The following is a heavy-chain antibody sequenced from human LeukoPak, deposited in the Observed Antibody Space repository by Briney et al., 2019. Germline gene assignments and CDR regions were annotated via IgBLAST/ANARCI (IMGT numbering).Heavy chain of an antibody. Sequence: KPSETLSLTCAVSGYSISSGYYWGWIRQPPGKGLEWIGSIYHSGSTYYNPPLKSRVTISVDTSKNQFSLKLTSATAADTAVYYCARLHWNSNYWGQGTLVTVSS. V-gene: IGHV4-38-2*01. J-gene: IGHJ4*02. CDR1: GYSISSGYY. CDR2: IYHSGST. D-gene: IGHD1-7*01. CDR3: ARLHWNSNY.